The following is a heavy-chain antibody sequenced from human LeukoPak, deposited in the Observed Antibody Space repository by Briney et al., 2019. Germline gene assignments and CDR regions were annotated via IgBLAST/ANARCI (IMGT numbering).Heavy chain of an antibody. CDR3: ARKSSSSWYRARPRAELDY. CDR2: INPNSGGT. CDR1: GYTFTGYY. D-gene: IGHD6-13*01. Sequence: VASVKVSCKASGYTFTGYYMHWVRQAPGRGLEWMGWINPNSGGTNYAQKFQGRVTMTRDTSISTAYMELSRLRSDDTAVYYCARKSSSSWYRARPRAELDYWGQGTLVTVSS. J-gene: IGHJ4*02. V-gene: IGHV1-2*02.